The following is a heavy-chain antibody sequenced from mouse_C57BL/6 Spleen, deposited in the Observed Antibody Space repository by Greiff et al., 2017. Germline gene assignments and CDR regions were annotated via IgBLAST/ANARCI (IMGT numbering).Heavy chain of an antibody. J-gene: IGHJ3*01. V-gene: IGHV5-17*01. CDR2: ISSGSSTT. Sequence: EVQLVESGGGLVKPGGSLKLSCAASGFTFSDYAMHWVRQAPEKGLEWVAYISSGSSTTYYADTVKGRFTISRDNAKNNLFLQMIRLRSEDTAMYYCARKGSDGAWFAYWGQGTPVTVSA. CDR1: GFTFSDYA. CDR3: ARKGSDGAWFAY. D-gene: IGHD1-1*01.